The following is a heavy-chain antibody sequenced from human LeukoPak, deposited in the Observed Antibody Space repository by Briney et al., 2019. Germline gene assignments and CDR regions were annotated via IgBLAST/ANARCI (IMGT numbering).Heavy chain of an antibody. CDR2: IDHSGST. Sequence: SETLSLTCAVYGGSFSGYYWSWIRQPPGKGLEWIGEIDHSGSTNYNPSLKSRVTISVDTSKNQFSLKLSSVTAADTAVYYWARGNVIGATIPNGYYFDYWGQGTLVTVSS. CDR3: ARGNVIGATIPNGYYFDY. CDR1: GGSFSGYY. D-gene: IGHD1-26*01. V-gene: IGHV4-34*01. J-gene: IGHJ4*02.